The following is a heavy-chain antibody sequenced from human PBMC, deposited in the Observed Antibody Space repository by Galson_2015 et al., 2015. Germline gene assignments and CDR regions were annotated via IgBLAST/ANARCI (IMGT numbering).Heavy chain of an antibody. D-gene: IGHD6-13*01. CDR1: GFTVSSNY. J-gene: IGHJ5*02. Sequence: SLRLSCAASGFTVSSNYMSWVRQAPGKGLEWVSAISGSGGSTYYADSVKGRFTISRDNSKNTLYLQMDSLRAEDTAVYYCAKGQQLVSGWFDPWGQGALVTVSS. CDR2: ISGSGGST. CDR3: AKGQQLVSGWFDP. V-gene: IGHV3-23*01.